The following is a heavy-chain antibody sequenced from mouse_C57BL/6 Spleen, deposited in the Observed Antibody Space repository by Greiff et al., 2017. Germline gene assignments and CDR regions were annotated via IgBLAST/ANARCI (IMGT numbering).Heavy chain of an antibody. D-gene: IGHD1-1*01. Sequence: EVQLVESGGDLVKPGGSLKLSCAASGFTFSSYGMSWVRQTPDKRLEWVATISSGGSYTYYPDSVKGRFTISRDNAKNTLYLQMSSLTSEDTAMYYCARDYGSSLYAMDYWGQGTSVTVSS. CDR2: ISSGGSYT. V-gene: IGHV5-6*01. CDR1: GFTFSSYG. J-gene: IGHJ4*01. CDR3: ARDYGSSLYAMDY.